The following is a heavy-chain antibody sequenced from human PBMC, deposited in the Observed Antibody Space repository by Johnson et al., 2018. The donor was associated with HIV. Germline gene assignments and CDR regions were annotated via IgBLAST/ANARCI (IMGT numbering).Heavy chain of an antibody. Sequence: VQLVESGGGLIQPGGSLRLSCAASGFTVSSNYMSWVRQAPGKGLEWVSVIYSGGTTYYADSVKGRFTISRDKSNNTLYLQMNSLRAEDTAVYYCARVSQQQGGVYDAFDIWGQGTMVTVSS. J-gene: IGHJ3*02. D-gene: IGHD6-13*01. V-gene: IGHV3-66*03. CDR3: ARVSQQQGGVYDAFDI. CDR2: IYSGGTT. CDR1: GFTVSSNY.